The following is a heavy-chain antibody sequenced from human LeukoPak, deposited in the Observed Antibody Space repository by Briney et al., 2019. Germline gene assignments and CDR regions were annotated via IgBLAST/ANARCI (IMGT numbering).Heavy chain of an antibody. CDR3: AKSRLSGINDAFDI. CDR2: ISGSGGST. J-gene: IGHJ3*02. Sequence: GGSLRLSCAASGFTFSSYNMNWVRQTPGQGLEWVSAISGSGGSTYYADSVKGRFTISRDNSKNTLYLQMNSLRAEDTAVYYCAKSRLSGINDAFDIWGQGTMVTVSS. D-gene: IGHD3-3*01. V-gene: IGHV3-23*01. CDR1: GFTFSSYN.